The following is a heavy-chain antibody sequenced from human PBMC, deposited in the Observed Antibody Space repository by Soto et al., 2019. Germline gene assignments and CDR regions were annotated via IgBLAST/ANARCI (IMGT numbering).Heavy chain of an antibody. D-gene: IGHD3-10*01. J-gene: IGHJ4*02. CDR3: AKSEDVLLWFGESIYFDY. V-gene: IGHV3-23*01. Sequence: EVQLLESGGGLVQPGGSLRLSCAASGFTFSSYAMSWVRQAPGKGLEWVSAISCSGGSTYYADSVKGRFTISRDNSKNTLYLQMNSLRAEDTAVYYCAKSEDVLLWFGESIYFDYWGQGTLVTVSS. CDR1: GFTFSSYA. CDR2: ISCSGGST.